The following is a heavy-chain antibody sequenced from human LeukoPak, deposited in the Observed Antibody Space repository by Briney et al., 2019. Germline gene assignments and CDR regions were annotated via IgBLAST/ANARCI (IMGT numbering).Heavy chain of an antibody. Sequence: PSETLSLTCTVSGGSISNTNYYWAWIRQPPGKGLEWIGSIHYGGSTNYNPSLKSRVTMSVDTSKNQFSLKLSSVTAADTAVHYCARGLKDRKYFDYWGQGTLVTVSS. J-gene: IGHJ4*02. D-gene: IGHD1-14*01. V-gene: IGHV4-39*01. CDR1: GGSISNTNYY. CDR2: IHYGGST. CDR3: ARGLKDRKYFDY.